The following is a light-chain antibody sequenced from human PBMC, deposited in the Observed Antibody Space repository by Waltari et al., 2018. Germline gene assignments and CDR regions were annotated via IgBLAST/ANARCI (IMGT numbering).Light chain of an antibody. J-gene: IGLJ2*01. V-gene: IGLV2-11*01. CDR1: SYDVGGYNY. Sequence: QSALTQPRSVSGSPGQSVTISCTGTSYDVGGYNYVSWYQQYPGKAPKVMIYDVSKRPSGVTDRFSGSKSGNTASLTISGLQAEDEADYYCCSFAGTSCFFGGGTKVTVL. CDR2: DVS. CDR3: CSFAGTSCF.